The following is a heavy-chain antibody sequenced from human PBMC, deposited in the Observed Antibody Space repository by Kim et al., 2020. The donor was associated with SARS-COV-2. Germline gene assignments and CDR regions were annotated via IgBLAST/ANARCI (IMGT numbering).Heavy chain of an antibody. J-gene: IGHJ1*01. CDR1: GYTFTSYA. CDR3: ARNPLKGTGYFQH. Sequence: ASVKVSCKASGYTFTSYAMHWVRQAPGQRLEWMGWINAGNGNTKYSQKFQGRVTITRDTSASTAYMELSSLRSEDTAVYYCARNPLKGTGYFQHWGQGTLVTVSS. CDR2: INAGNGNT. V-gene: IGHV1-3*01.